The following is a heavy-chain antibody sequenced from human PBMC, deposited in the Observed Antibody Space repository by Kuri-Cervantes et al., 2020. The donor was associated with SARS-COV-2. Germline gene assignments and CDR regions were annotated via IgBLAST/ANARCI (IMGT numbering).Heavy chain of an antibody. CDR2: IYSCGRT. CDR1: GFTVSSNY. D-gene: IGHD2-2*01. J-gene: IGHJ4*02. Sequence: GGSLRLSCAASGFTVSSNYMSWVRQAPGKGLEWVSVIYSCGRTYYADSVKGRFTISRDNSKNTLYLQMNSLRAEDTAVYYCARGPDCSSTSCYLGFDYWGQGTLVTVSS. V-gene: IGHV3-53*01. CDR3: ARGPDCSSTSCYLGFDY.